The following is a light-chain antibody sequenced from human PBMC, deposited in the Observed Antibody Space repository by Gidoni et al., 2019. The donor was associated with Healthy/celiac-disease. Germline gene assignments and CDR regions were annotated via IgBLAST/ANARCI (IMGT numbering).Light chain of an antibody. V-gene: IGKV1-39*01. J-gene: IGKJ2*01. CDR1: QSISNY. CDR3: QQSYSTPPFT. Sequence: DIQMTQSPSSLSASVGDRVTITCRASQSISNYLNWYQQKPGKAPKLLIYAASSLKSGVPSRVSGSASGTDFTLTISSLQPEDFATYYCQQSYSTPPFTFGQGTKLEIK. CDR2: AAS.